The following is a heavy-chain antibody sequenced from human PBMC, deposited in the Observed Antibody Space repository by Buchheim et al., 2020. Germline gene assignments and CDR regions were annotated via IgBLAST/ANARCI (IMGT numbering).Heavy chain of an antibody. CDR2: IYYSGST. Sequence: QLQLQESGPGLVKPSETLSLTCTVSGGSISSSSYYWGWIRQPPGKGLEWIGSIYYSGSTYYNPSLKSRVTISVETSKNQFSLKLSSVTAADTAVYYCARREYYYDSSGYYETFDYWGQGTL. V-gene: IGHV4-39*01. CDR1: GGSISSSSYY. CDR3: ARREYYYDSSGYYETFDY. D-gene: IGHD3-22*01. J-gene: IGHJ4*02.